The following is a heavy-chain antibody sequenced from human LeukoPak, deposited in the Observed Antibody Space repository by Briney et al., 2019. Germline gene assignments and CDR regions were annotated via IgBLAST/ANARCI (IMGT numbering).Heavy chain of an antibody. V-gene: IGHV4-61*02. CDR1: GGSISSGSYY. CDR3: ARDVGGVDY. J-gene: IGHJ4*02. Sequence: SETLSLTCTVSGGSISSGSYYWSWIRQPAGKGLEWIGRIYTSGSTNYNPSLKSRVTISVDASKNQFSLKLSSVTAADTAVYYCARDVGGVDYWGQGTLVTVSS. CDR2: IYTSGST. D-gene: IGHD3-10*01.